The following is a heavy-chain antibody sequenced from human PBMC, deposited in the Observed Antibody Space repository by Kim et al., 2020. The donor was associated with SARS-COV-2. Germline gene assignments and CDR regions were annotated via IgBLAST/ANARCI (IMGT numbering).Heavy chain of an antibody. CDR3: ARTTGDLVTWYFDL. Sequence: SETLSLTCTVSGGSISSYYWSWIRQPPGKGLEWIGYIYYSGSTNYNPSLKSRATISVDTSKNQFSLKLISVTAADTAVYYCARTTGDLVTWYFDLWGLGT. CDR2: IYYSGST. V-gene: IGHV4-59*01. D-gene: IGHD7-27*01. CDR1: GGSISSYY. J-gene: IGHJ2*01.